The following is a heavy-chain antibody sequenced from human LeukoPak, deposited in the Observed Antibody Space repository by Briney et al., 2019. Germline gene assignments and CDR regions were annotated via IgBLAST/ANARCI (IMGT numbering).Heavy chain of an antibody. D-gene: IGHD4-17*01. CDR3: ASNDYGDPINRYYYGMDV. CDR2: IYYSGST. V-gene: IGHV4-31*03. J-gene: IGHJ6*02. CDR1: GGSISSGGYY. Sequence: PSETLSLTCTVSGGSISSGGYYWSWIRQHPGKGLEWIGYIYYSGSTYYNPSLKSRVTISVDTSKNQFSLKLSSVTAADTAVYYCASNDYGDPINRYYYGMDVWGQGTTVTVSS.